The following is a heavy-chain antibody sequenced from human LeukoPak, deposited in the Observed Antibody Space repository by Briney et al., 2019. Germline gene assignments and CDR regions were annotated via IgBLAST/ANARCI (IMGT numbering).Heavy chain of an antibody. CDR2: IYYSGST. D-gene: IGHD3-22*01. CDR1: GGSISSYY. CDR3: ARDTYYYDSSAQGYYYYYMDV. J-gene: IGHJ6*03. V-gene: IGHV4-59*01. Sequence: SETLSLTCTVSGGSISSYYWSWIRQPPGKGLEWIGYIYYSGSTNYNPPLKSRVTISVDTSKNQFSLKLSSVTAADTAVYYCARDTYYYDSSAQGYYYYYMDVWGKGTTVTVSS.